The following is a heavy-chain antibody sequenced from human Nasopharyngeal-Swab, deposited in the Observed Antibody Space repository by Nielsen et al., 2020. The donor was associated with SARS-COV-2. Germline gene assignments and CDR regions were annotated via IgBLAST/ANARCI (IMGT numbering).Heavy chain of an antibody. Sequence: SEILSLTCAISGDSVSSNSAAWNWIRQSPSRGLEWLGRTYYRSKWYNDYAVSVKSRITINPDTSKNQFSLQLNSVTPEDTAVYYCARGTGPTYYFDYWGQGTLVTVSS. V-gene: IGHV6-1*01. D-gene: IGHD1-1*01. CDR3: ARGTGPTYYFDY. CDR1: GDSVSSNSAA. CDR2: TYYRSKWYN. J-gene: IGHJ4*02.